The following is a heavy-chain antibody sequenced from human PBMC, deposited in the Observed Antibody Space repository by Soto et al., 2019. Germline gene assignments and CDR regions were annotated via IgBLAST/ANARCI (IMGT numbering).Heavy chain of an antibody. CDR2: ISYDGGNK. D-gene: IGHD3-3*01. Sequence: KLVESGGGVVQPERSLKLSCTASNFVFSVYSLHWVRQAPGKGLEWVALISYDGGNKYYADSVKGRFTISRDNSKNTLYLQMNSLRRGDTAVYYCAIDKDQYDFWGGTLDSWGQGTLVTVSS. CDR1: NFVFSVYS. CDR3: AIDKDQYDFWGGTLDS. J-gene: IGHJ4*02. V-gene: IGHV3-30-3*01.